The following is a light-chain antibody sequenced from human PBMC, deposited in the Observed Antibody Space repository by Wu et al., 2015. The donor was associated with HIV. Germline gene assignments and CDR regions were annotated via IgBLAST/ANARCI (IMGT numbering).Light chain of an antibody. J-gene: IGKJ2*01. Sequence: DIQMTQSPSSLSASVGDRVTITCRASQSISTSLNWYQQKSGKAPKVLIYAASSLESGVPSRFSGSGSGTDFALTISSLQTEDFATYYCQQSYSTPYTFGQGTKLEI. CDR1: QSISTS. V-gene: IGKV1-39*01. CDR2: AAS. CDR3: QQSYSTPYT.